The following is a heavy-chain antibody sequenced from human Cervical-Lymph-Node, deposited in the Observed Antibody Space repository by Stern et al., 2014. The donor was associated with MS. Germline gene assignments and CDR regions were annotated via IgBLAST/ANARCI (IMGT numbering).Heavy chain of an antibody. CDR1: GFTFDDNA. CDR3: AKTGAVFRFLGWFDP. Sequence: EVQLEESGGGLVQPGRSLRLSCAASGFTFDDNAMHWVRQAPGKGLEWVSGISWNSGSIGYADSVRGRFTISRDNAKNSLYLQMNNLRAEDTAFYYCAKTGAVFRFLGWFDPWGQGTLVTVSS. V-gene: IGHV3-9*01. J-gene: IGHJ5*02. CDR2: ISWNSGSI. D-gene: IGHD3-3*01.